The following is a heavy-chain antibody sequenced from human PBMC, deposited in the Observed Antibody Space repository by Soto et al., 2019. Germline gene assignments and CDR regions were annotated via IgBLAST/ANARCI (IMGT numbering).Heavy chain of an antibody. CDR2: IVVGSGNT. J-gene: IGHJ6*02. CDR3: AAAPSKWELLLPIYYYYGMDV. Sequence: SVKVSCKASGFTFTSSAVQWVRQARGQRLEWIGWIVVGSGNTNYAQKFQERVTITRDMSTSTAYMELSSLRSEDTAVYYCAAAPSKWELLLPIYYYYGMDVWGQGTTVTVSS. V-gene: IGHV1-58*01. D-gene: IGHD1-26*01. CDR1: GFTFTSSA.